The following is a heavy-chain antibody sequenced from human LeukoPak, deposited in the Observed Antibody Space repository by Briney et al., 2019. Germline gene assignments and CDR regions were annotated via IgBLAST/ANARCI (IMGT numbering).Heavy chain of an antibody. CDR3: ARDSSGWTNWFDP. V-gene: IGHV1-18*01. Sequence: ASVTVSCKASGYTFTSYDINWVRPAPGQGLEWMGWISAYNGNTNYAQKLQGRVTMTTDTSTSTAYMELRSLRSDDTAVYYCARDSSGWTNWFDPWGQGTLVTVSS. J-gene: IGHJ5*02. CDR1: GYTFTSYD. D-gene: IGHD6-19*01. CDR2: ISAYNGNT.